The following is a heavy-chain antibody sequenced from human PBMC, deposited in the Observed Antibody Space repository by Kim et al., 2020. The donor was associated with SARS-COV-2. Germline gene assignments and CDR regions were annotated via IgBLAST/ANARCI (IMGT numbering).Heavy chain of an antibody. CDR1: GFTFSSYG. CDR2: ISFDGTNK. J-gene: IGHJ4*02. D-gene: IGHD6-19*01. V-gene: IGHV3-30*03. CDR3: AGAYSSGWFYFDY. Sequence: GGSLRLSCAASGFTFSSYGMHWVRQAPGKGLEWVAVISFDGTNKYFADSVKGRFTISRDNSKNTLYLQMNSLRAEDTAVYYCAGAYSSGWFYFDYWGQGTLLTVSS.